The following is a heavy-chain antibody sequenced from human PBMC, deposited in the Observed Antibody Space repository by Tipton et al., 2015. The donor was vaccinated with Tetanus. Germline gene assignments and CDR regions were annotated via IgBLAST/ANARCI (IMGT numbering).Heavy chain of an antibody. V-gene: IGHV4-59*08. CDR2: IYYSGST. CDR3: ARAGYRYDVGYDV. J-gene: IGHJ3*01. Sequence: LRLSCGVSGGSISSYYWSWIRQPPGKGLEWIGYIYYSGSTNYNPSLKSRVTISVDTSNNQFSLKLSSVTAADTAVYYCARAGYRYDVGYDVWGQGTLVTVSS. D-gene: IGHD2-15*01. CDR1: GGSISSYY.